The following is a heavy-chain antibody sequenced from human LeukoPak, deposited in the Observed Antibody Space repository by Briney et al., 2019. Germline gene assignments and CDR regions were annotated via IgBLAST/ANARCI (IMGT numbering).Heavy chain of an antibody. CDR3: ATSSVIVVVPQYCFDY. D-gene: IGHD3-22*01. CDR1: GGTFSSYA. CDR2: IIPIFGTA. Sequence: GASVKVSCKASGGTFSSYAISWVRQAPGQGLEWMGGIIPIFGTANYAQKFQGRVTITADESTSTAYMELSSLRSEDTAVYYCATSSVIVVVPQYCFDYWGQGTLVTVSS. V-gene: IGHV1-69*01. J-gene: IGHJ4*02.